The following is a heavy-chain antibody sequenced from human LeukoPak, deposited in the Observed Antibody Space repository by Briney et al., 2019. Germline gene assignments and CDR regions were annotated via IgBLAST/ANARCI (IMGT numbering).Heavy chain of an antibody. V-gene: IGHV4-39*07. J-gene: IGHJ5*02. Sequence: PSETLSLTCTVSGGSISSRSYFWGWIRQPPGKGLEWIGSIYYSGSTYYHPSLKSRVTISVDTSKNQFSLKLTSVTAADTAVYFCAREMGAAITGWFDPWGQGTLVTVSS. D-gene: IGHD1-14*01. CDR3: AREMGAAITGWFDP. CDR1: GGSISSRSYF. CDR2: IYYSGST.